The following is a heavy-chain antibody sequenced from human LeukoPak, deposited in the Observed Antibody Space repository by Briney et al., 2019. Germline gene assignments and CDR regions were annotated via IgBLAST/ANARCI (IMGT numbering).Heavy chain of an antibody. CDR1: GFTFSSYE. CDR3: ATQPSGDVVPIYTGYWYFDL. D-gene: IGHD5-12*01. J-gene: IGHJ2*01. V-gene: IGHV3-48*03. CDR2: ISSSGSTI. Sequence: GGSLRLSCAASGFTFSSYEMNWVRQAPGKGLEWVSYISSSGSTIYYADSVKGRFTISRDNAKNSLYLRMNSLRAEDTAVYYCATQPSGDVVPIYTGYWYFDLWGRGTLVTVSS.